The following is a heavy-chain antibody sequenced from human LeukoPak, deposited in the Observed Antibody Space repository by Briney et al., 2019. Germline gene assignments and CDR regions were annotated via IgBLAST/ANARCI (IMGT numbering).Heavy chain of an antibody. V-gene: IGHV3-21*01. CDR2: ISSSSSYI. CDR1: GFTFSSYS. D-gene: IGHD6-6*01. Sequence: GGSLRLSCAASGFTFSSYSMNWVRQAPGKGLEWVSSISSSSSYIYYADSVKGRFTISRDNAKNSLYLQMNSLRAEDTAVYYCARNGEYSSSGYYYYYMDVWGKGTTVTVSS. CDR3: ARNGEYSSSGYYYYYMDV. J-gene: IGHJ6*03.